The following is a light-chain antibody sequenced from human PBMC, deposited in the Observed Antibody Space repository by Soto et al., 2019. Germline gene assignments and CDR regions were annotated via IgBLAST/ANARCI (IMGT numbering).Light chain of an antibody. V-gene: IGKV1-33*01. CDR2: DAS. CDR1: QDISNY. J-gene: IGKJ4*01. Sequence: DIRMTQSPSSLSASVGDRVTITCQASQDISNYLNWYQQKPGKAPKLLIYDASNLESGVPSRFSGSGSGTEFTLTISSLQPDDFATYYCQQYNSYPTFGGGTKVDI. CDR3: QQYNSYPT.